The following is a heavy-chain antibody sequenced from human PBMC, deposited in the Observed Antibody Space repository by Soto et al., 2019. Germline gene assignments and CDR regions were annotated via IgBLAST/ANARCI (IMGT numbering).Heavy chain of an antibody. D-gene: IGHD3-22*01. CDR2: MNPNSGNT. J-gene: IGHJ5*02. CDR3: ARTNYYDTSGHPNWLDP. Sequence: ASVKVSCKASGYTFTSYDINWVRQATGQGLEWMGWMNPNSGNTGYAQKFQGRVTMTRNTSISTAYMELSSLRSEDTAVYYCARTNYYDTSGHPNWLDPWGQGNLVTVSS. V-gene: IGHV1-8*01. CDR1: GYTFTSYD.